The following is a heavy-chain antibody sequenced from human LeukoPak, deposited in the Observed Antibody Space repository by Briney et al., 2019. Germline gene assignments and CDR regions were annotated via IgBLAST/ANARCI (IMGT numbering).Heavy chain of an antibody. CDR1: GFIFSNYS. CDR2: ISGSSTYI. V-gene: IGHV3-21*01. Sequence: GGSLRLSCAASGFIFSNYSMNWVRQAPGKGLEWVAAISGSSTYIYYADSVKGRLTISRDNAKNSLFLQMNSLRAEDTAVYYCAKDFGITIFGVATREFDPWGQGTLVTVSS. J-gene: IGHJ5*02. CDR3: AKDFGITIFGVATREFDP. D-gene: IGHD3-3*01.